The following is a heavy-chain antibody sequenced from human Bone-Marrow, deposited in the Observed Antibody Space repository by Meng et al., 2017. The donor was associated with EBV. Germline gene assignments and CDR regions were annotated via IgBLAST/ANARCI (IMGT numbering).Heavy chain of an antibody. CDR2: VHYTGST. D-gene: IGHD6-19*01. Sequence: QLQLLASGPGQVKPSGTLSLTCTVSGDSISSFYYWGWIRQPPGRGLEWIGSVHYTGSTYYSPSLKSRVTVSVDTSKNQFSLRLTSVTAADTAVYYCARPFPSWQSPRLDPFGAWGQGTLVTVSS. CDR1: GDSISSFYY. J-gene: IGHJ5*02. CDR3: ARPFPSWQSPRLDPFGA. V-gene: IGHV4-39*01.